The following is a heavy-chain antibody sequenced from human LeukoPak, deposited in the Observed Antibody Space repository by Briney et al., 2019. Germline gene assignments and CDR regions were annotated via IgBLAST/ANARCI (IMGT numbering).Heavy chain of an antibody. CDR2: ISSDGSNK. CDR1: GFTFSNYA. D-gene: IGHD3-22*01. V-gene: IGHV3-30-3*01. CDR3: ARLTPSTYYYDSSGYRGGLDS. J-gene: IGHJ4*02. Sequence: RTGGSLRLSCAASGFTFSNYAMHWVRQAPGKGLEWVAVISSDGSNKYYGDSVKGRFTISRDNSKNTLYLEVNSLRDEDTAVYYCARLTPSTYYYDSSGYRGGLDSWGQGTLVTVSS.